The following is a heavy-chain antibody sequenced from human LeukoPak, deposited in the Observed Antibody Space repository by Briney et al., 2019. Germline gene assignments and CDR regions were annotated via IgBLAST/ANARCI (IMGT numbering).Heavy chain of an antibody. CDR1: GGSISSYY. CDR2: IYYSGGT. CDR3: ARDRGGSSWPYYYYGMDV. V-gene: IGHV4-59*01. J-gene: IGHJ6*02. D-gene: IGHD6-13*01. Sequence: PSETLSLTCTVPGGSISSYYWSWIRQPPGKGLEWIGYIYYSGGTNYNPSLKSRVTISVDTSKNQFSLKLSSVTAADTAVYYCARDRGGSSWPYYYYGMDVWGQGTTVTVSS.